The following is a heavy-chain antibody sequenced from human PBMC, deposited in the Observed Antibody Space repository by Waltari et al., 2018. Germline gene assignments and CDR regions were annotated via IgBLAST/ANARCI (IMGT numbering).Heavy chain of an antibody. V-gene: IGHV1-69*10. CDR1: GGTFSSYA. J-gene: IGHJ5*02. CDR2: IIPILGIA. Sequence: QVQLVQSGAEVKKPGSSVKVSCKASGGTFSSYAISWVRPAPGQGLEWMGGIIPILGIANYERNFKSRVTVTADKSTSTAYMELSSLRSEGTAVYCCARDLTVLGGWFDPWGQGTLVTVSS. CDR3: ARDLTVLGGWFDP. D-gene: IGHD6-6*01.